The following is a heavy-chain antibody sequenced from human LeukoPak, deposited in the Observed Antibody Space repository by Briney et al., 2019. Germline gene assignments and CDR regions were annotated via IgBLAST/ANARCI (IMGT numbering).Heavy chain of an antibody. CDR1: GGSMSSTEYY. D-gene: IGHD3-10*01. J-gene: IGHJ3*02. CDR3: VREDYYNSGPQPLVFDI. Sequence: PSETLSLTCTVSGGSMSSTEYYRGWVRQPPGKGLQWIGSVYHSGSTYYNPSLKSRVTISIDTSKQQFSLRLNSVTAADTAMYYCVREDYYNSGPQPLVFDIWGPGTKVIVSS. V-gene: IGHV4-39*07. CDR2: VYHSGST.